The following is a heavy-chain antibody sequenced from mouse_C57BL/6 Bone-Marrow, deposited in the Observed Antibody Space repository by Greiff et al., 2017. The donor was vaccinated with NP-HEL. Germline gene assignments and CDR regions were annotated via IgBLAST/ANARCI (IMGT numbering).Heavy chain of an antibody. J-gene: IGHJ1*03. Sequence: QVQLQQSGPELVKPGASVKISCKASGYAFSSSWMNWVKQRPGKGLEWIGRIYPGDGDTNYNGKFKGKATLTADKSSSTAYMQLSTLASEDSAVYFCARSGDGQGDFYVWGTGTTVTVSS. CDR1: GYAFSSSW. CDR3: ARSGDGQGDFYV. V-gene: IGHV1-82*01. CDR2: IYPGDGDT. D-gene: IGHD2-3*01.